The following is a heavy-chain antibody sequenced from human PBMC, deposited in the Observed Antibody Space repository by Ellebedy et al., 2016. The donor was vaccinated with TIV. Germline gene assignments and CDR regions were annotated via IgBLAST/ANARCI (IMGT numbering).Heavy chain of an antibody. CDR2: IWYDGSNK. D-gene: IGHD3-9*01. V-gene: IGHV3-33*08. Sequence: PGGSLRLSCAASGFTFSSYGMHWVRQAPGKGLEWVAVIWYDGSNKYYADSVKGRFTISRDNSKNTLYLQMNSLRAEDTAVYYCARDSRAGGYFDWLLYYYYGMDVWGQGTTVTVSS. CDR1: GFTFSSYG. CDR3: ARDSRAGGYFDWLLYYYYGMDV. J-gene: IGHJ6*02.